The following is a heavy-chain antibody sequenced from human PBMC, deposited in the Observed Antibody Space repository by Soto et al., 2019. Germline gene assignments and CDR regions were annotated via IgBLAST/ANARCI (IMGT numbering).Heavy chain of an antibody. J-gene: IGHJ6*02. CDR3: ARAIGYCISTSCQAYYYYGMDV. V-gene: IGHV3-11*06. Sequence: GGSLRLSCAASGFTFSDYYMSWIRQAPGKGLEWVSSISSSSSYIYYADSVKGRFTISRDNAKNSLYLQMNSLRAEDTAVYYCARAIGYCISTSCQAYYYYGMDVWGQGTTVTVSS. CDR1: GFTFSDYY. D-gene: IGHD2-2*01. CDR2: ISSSSSYI.